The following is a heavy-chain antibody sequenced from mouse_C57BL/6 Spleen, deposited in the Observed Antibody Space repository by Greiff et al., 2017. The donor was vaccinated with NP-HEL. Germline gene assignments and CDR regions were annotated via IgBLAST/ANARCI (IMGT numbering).Heavy chain of an antibody. J-gene: IGHJ2*01. D-gene: IGHD2-4*01. V-gene: IGHV1-55*01. CDR3: ARGNDYDGYFDY. Sequence: QVQLQQPGAELVKPGASVKMSCKASGYTFTSYWITWVKQSPGQGLEWIGDIYPGSGSTNYNEKFKSKATLTVDTSSSTAYMQLSSLTSEDSAVYYCARGNDYDGYFDYWGQGTTLTVSS. CDR1: GYTFTSYW. CDR2: IYPGSGST.